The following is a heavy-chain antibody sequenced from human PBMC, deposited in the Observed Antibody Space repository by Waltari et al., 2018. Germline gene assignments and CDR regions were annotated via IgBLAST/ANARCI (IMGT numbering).Heavy chain of an antibody. Sequence: QVQLVQSGAEVKKPGASVKVSCTASGYTFTGYYMHWVRQAPGQGLEWRGRSNPNSGGTNYAQKFQGRGTMTRDTSISTAYMELSRLRSDDTAVYYCARSRTAFDIWGQGTMVTVSS. J-gene: IGHJ3*02. CDR1: GYTFTGYY. CDR3: ARSRTAFDI. CDR2: SNPNSGGT. V-gene: IGHV1-2*06.